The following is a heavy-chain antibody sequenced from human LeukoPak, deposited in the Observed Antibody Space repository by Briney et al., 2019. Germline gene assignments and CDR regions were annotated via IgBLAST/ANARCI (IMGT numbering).Heavy chain of an antibody. Sequence: ASVKVSCKASGGTFSSYAISWVRQAPGQGLEWMGRIIPIFGIANYAQKFQGRVTITADKSTSTAYMELSSLRSEDTAVYYCARESIPDASHCSSTSCYVDGMDVWGQGTTVTVSS. CDR2: IIPIFGIA. CDR1: GGTFSSYA. J-gene: IGHJ6*02. CDR3: ARESIPDASHCSSTSCYVDGMDV. V-gene: IGHV1-69*04. D-gene: IGHD2-2*01.